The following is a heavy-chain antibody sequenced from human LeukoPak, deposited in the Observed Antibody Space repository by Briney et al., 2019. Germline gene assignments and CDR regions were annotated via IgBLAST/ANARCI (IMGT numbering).Heavy chain of an antibody. CDR2: ISYDGSNK. D-gene: IGHD3-22*01. CDR1: GFTFSSYG. J-gene: IGHJ4*02. V-gene: IGHV3-30*18. CDR3: AKVGYYDSSGYSDY. Sequence: GGSPRLSCAASGFTFSSYGMHWVRQAPGKGLEWVAVISYDGSNKYYADSVKGRFTISRDNSKNTLYLQMNSLRAEDTAVYYCAKVGYYDSSGYSDYWGQGTLVTVSS.